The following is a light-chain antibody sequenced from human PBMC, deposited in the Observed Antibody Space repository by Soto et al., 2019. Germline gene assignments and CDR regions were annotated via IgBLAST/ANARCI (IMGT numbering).Light chain of an antibody. CDR3: QQYNNWPRT. CDR2: SAS. CDR1: QSVISD. J-gene: IGKJ1*01. V-gene: IGKV3-15*01. Sequence: EVVMTQSPATLSVSPGERSTLACMASQSVISDLAWYHQKPGQAPRLLIYSASTRATGIPARFSGSGSGTEFTLTINSLQSEDFAVYYCQQYNNWPRTFGQGTKVDIK.